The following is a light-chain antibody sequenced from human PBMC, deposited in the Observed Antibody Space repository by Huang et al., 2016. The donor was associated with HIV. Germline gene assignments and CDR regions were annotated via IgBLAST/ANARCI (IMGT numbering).Light chain of an antibody. CDR1: QSVSPN. J-gene: IGKJ4*01. CDR3: QQYYDWPPLT. V-gene: IGKV3-15*01. Sequence: EIVMTQSPATLSVSPGERATLSCWASQSVSPNLAWYQQKPGQAPRLLMYGTSNRATGIHARFSGSGSGTEFTLTISSLQSEDFAVYYCQQYYDWPPLTFGGGTKVEIK. CDR2: GTS.